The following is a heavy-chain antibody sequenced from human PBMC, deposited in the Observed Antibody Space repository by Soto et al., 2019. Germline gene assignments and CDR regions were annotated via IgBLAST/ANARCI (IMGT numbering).Heavy chain of an antibody. V-gene: IGHV3-13*01. CDR3: ARQASYWQGGGGWFDP. J-gene: IGHJ5*02. CDR1: GFTFSAYD. D-gene: IGHD2-8*02. Sequence: EVQLVESGGGLVQPGGSLRLSCAASGFTFSAYDMHWVRQTTGKGLEWVAAIGTQHDTYYPDSVKGRFTISRENAKNSFYLQMNRLRAGDTAVYYCARQASYWQGGGGWFDPWGQGTLVTVSS. CDR2: IGTQHDT.